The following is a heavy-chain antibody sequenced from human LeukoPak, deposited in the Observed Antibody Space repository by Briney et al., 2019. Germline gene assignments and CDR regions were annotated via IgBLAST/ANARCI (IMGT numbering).Heavy chain of an antibody. V-gene: IGHV4-61*02. J-gene: IGHJ6*03. CDR2: IYTSGST. Sequence: SETLSLTCTVSGGSISSGSYYWSWIRQPAGKGLEWSGRIYTSGSTNYNPSLKSRVTISVDTSKNQFSLKLSSVPAADTAVYYCARASGYRYYYYYYMDVWGKGTTVTVSS. CDR3: ARASGYRYYYYYYMDV. CDR1: GGSISSGSYY. D-gene: IGHD3-22*01.